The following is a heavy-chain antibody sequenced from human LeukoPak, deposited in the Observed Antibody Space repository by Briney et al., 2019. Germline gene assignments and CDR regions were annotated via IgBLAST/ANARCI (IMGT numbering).Heavy chain of an antibody. J-gene: IGHJ4*02. CDR1: GFTFSSYS. CDR3: AREEGYCSSTSCYAGY. CDR2: ISSSSSTI. D-gene: IGHD2-2*01. Sequence: GGSLRLSCAASGFTFSSYSMNWVRQAPGKGLEWVSYISSSSSTIYYADSVKGRFTISRDNAKNSLYLQMNSLRAEDTAVYYCAREEGYCSSTSCYAGYWGQGTLVTVSS. V-gene: IGHV3-48*04.